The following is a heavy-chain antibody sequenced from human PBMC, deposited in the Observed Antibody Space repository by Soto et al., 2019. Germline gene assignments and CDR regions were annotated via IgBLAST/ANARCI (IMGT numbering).Heavy chain of an antibody. V-gene: IGHV1-8*01. Sequence: GASVKVSCKASGYTFTSYDINWVRQATGQGLEWMGWMNPNSGNTGYAQKFQGRVTMTRNTSISTAYMELSSLRSEDTALYYCARGRELVNWFDPWGQGTLVTVSS. CDR3: ARGRELVNWFDP. CDR1: GYTFTSYD. J-gene: IGHJ5*02. CDR2: MNPNSGNT. D-gene: IGHD6-13*01.